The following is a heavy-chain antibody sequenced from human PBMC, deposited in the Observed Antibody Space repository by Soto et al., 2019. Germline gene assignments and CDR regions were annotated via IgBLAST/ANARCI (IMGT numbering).Heavy chain of an antibody. D-gene: IGHD3-3*01. Sequence: QVQLVQSGAEVKKPGSSVKVSCKASGGTFSSYAISWVRQAPGQGLEWMGGIIPIFGTANYAQKFQGRVTITADKSTSTAYMELSSLRAEDTAVYYCARAHRRYYDFWGGMDVWGQGTTVTVSS. J-gene: IGHJ6*02. CDR2: IIPIFGTA. CDR3: ARAHRRYYDFWGGMDV. V-gene: IGHV1-69*06. CDR1: GGTFSSYA.